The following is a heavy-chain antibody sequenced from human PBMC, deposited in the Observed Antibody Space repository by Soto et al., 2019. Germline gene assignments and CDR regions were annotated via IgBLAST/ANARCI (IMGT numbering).Heavy chain of an antibody. Sequence: SETLSLACTVSGGSVSSGGYYWSWIRQPPGKVRDGTGYIYYSGSTYYNPALKSRVTISVDTSKKQFSLKLSSVTAADTAVYYCARGYSYDSSDDSRIYYCYYYGMDVWGQGTTVTVSS. D-gene: IGHD3-22*01. CDR3: ARGYSYDSSDDSRIYYCYYYGMDV. V-gene: IGHV4-30-4*01. CDR2: IYYSGST. CDR1: GGSVSSGGYY. J-gene: IGHJ6*02.